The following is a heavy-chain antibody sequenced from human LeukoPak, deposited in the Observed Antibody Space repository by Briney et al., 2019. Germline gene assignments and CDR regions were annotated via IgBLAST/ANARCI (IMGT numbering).Heavy chain of an antibody. V-gene: IGHV1-18*01. CDR3: ARDTPRPTDYYDSSGYYHFDY. CDR2: ISAYNGNT. J-gene: IGHJ4*02. CDR1: GYTFTSYG. D-gene: IGHD3-22*01. Sequence: ASVKVSCKASGYTFTSYGISWVRQAPGQGLEWMGWISAYNGNTNYAQKFQGRVPMTTDTSTSTAYMELRSLRSDDTAVYYCARDTPRPTDYYDSSGYYHFDYWGQGTLVTVSS.